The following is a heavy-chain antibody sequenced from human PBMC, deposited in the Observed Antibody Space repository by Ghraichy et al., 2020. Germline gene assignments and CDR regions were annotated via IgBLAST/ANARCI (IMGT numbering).Heavy chain of an antibody. V-gene: IGHV1-3*04. Sequence: ASVKVSCKASGYTFTGYTMQWVRQAPGQRPEWMGWIDTGDGKTRYSQKSQGTVTITMDTSASTSYMELSSLTSEDTAIYYCARENYRDYGGHSIYDYWGHGNLDTVYS. CDR3: ARENYRDYGGHSIYDY. CDR2: IDTGDGKT. J-gene: IGHJ4*01. D-gene: IGHD4-23*01. CDR1: GYTFTGYT.